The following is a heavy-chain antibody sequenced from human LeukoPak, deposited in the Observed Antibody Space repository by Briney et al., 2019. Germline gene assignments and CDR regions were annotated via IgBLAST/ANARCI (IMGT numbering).Heavy chain of an antibody. J-gene: IGHJ5*02. D-gene: IGHD6-13*01. CDR3: ASEVSAAGGSWFDP. CDR2: IYYSGST. Sequence: PSETPSLTCTVSGGSISSSSDYWGWIRQPPGNGLEWIGSIYYSGSTYYNPSLKSRITISVDTSKNQYSLKLSSVTAADTAVYYCASEVSAAGGSWFDPWGQGTLVTVSS. CDR1: GGSISSSSDY. V-gene: IGHV4-39*01.